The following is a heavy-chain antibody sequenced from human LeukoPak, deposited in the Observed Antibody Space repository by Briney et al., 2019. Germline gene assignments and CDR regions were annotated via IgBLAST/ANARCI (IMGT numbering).Heavy chain of an antibody. D-gene: IGHD2-2*01. CDR2: MNPNSGNT. J-gene: IGHJ4*02. CDR1: GYTFTSYD. V-gene: IGHV1-8*01. Sequence: ASVKVSCKASGYTFTSYDINWVRQATGQGLEWMGWMNPNSGNTGYAQKFQGRVTMTRNSSISTAYMELSSLRSEDTAVYYCARGVVPAAMEYYFDYWGQGTLVTVSS. CDR3: ARGVVPAAMEYYFDY.